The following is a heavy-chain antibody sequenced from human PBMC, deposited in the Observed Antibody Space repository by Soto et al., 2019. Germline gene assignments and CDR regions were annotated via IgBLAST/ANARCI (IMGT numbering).Heavy chain of an antibody. CDR2: IKPDGIEK. J-gene: IGHJ5*02. CDR3: SRELLGSTRSLNGGRVKWFDR. D-gene: IGHD2-2*01. CDR1: GFTFSSYY. Sequence: PGGSLRLSCAACGFTFSSYYINWVRQAPWKGLEWVASIKPDGIEKYYVDSVKGRFTISRDNAKNSLYLQMNSLRAEDTAVYYCSRELLGSTRSLNGGRVKWFDRWGQRTLVTFCS. V-gene: IGHV3-7*03.